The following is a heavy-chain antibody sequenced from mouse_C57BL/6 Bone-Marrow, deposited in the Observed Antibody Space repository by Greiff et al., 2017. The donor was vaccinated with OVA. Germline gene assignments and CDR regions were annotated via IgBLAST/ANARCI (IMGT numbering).Heavy chain of an antibody. CDR2: IYPGDGDT. V-gene: IGHV1-82*01. CDR1: GYAFSSSW. Sequence: QLQLKESGPELVKPGASVKISCKASGYAFSSSWMNWVKQRPGKGLEWIGRIYPGDGDTNYNGKFKGKATLTADKSSSTAYMQLSSLTSEDSAVYFCARHEDGYYASYFDYWGQGTTLTVSS. J-gene: IGHJ2*01. D-gene: IGHD2-3*01. CDR3: ARHEDGYYASYFDY.